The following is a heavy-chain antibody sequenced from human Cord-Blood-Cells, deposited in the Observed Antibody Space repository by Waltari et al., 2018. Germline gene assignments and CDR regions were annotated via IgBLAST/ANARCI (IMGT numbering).Heavy chain of an antibody. D-gene: IGHD2-21*01. CDR1: GGTFSSYA. J-gene: IGHJ6*03. CDR2: IIPIFGTA. Sequence: QVQLVQSGAEVTKPGSSVKVSSKASGGTFSSYAISWVRQAPGQGREWMGGIIPIFGTANYAQKFQGRVTITADESTSTAYMELSSLRSEDTAVYYCATQETYCGGDCYSDYYYMDVWGKGTTVTVSS. V-gene: IGHV1-69*01. CDR3: ATQETYCGGDCYSDYYYMDV.